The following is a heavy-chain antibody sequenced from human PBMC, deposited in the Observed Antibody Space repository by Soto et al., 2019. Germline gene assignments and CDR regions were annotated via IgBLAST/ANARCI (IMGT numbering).Heavy chain of an antibody. CDR3: ARGSGSLYYFHY. D-gene: IGHD1-26*01. V-gene: IGHV3-53*01. CDR1: GFNVSTNY. CDR2: IYSGGTT. J-gene: IGHJ4*03. Sequence: GGSLRLSCAASGFNVSTNYMTWVRQAPGKGLEWVSVIYSGGTTYYADSVKGRFIISTGNFKNTLYLQMNNLRAEDTALYYCARGSGSLYYFHYWGQGTLVTVSS.